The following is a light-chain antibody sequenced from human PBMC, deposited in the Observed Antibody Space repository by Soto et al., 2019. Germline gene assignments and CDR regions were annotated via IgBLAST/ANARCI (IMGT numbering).Light chain of an antibody. J-gene: IGLJ2*01. Sequence: QCALTQPASVSGSPGQSITISCTGTSSDVGGYNYVSWYQQHPGKAPKLMIYDVSNRPSGVSNRFSGSKSGNTASLTISGLQAEDEADYYCSSYTSSSTPVVFGGXTQLT. CDR1: SSDVGGYNY. V-gene: IGLV2-14*01. CDR3: SSYTSSSTPVV. CDR2: DVS.